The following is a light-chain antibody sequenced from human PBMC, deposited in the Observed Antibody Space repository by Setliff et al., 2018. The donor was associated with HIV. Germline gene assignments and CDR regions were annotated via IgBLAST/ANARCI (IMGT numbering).Light chain of an antibody. CDR3: CSYAGKFTWL. CDR2: DAN. V-gene: IGLV2-14*03. Sequence: QSALTQPASVSGSPGQSITISCTGTSSDVGGYKYVSWYQQHPGKAPKLIIYDANKRPSGVPDRFSASKSGNTASLTISGLQAEDEADYYCSYAGKFTWLLGGGTKVTVL. J-gene: IGLJ3*02. CDR1: SSDVGGYKY.